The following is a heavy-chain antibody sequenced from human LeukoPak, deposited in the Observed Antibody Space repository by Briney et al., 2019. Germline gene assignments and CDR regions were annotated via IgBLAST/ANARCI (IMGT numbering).Heavy chain of an antibody. J-gene: IGHJ5*02. V-gene: IGHV3-74*01. Sequence: GGSLRLSCAASGFTFSNYWMHWVRQAPGKGLVWVSRINSDGINTSYADSVKGRFTISRDNAKNTLNLQMNSLRAEDTDVYYCARDLGQYYDTSDNWLALWGQGTVVTVS. D-gene: IGHD3-22*01. CDR3: ARDLGQYYDTSDNWLAL. CDR1: GFTFSNYW. CDR2: INSDGINT.